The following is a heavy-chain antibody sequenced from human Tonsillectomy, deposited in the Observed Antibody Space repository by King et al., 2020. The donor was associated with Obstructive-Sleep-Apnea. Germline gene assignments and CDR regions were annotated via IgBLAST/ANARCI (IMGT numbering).Heavy chain of an antibody. J-gene: IGHJ6*02. V-gene: IGHV4-39*07. CDR1: GGSISSSSYY. D-gene: IGHD6-19*01. Sequence: QLQESGPGLVKPSETLSLTCTVSGGSISSSSYYWGWIRQPPGKGLEWIGSIYYSGSTYYNPSLKSRVTISVDTSKNQFSLKLSSVTAADTAVYYCARDGSGWYGYYYYYGMDVWGQGTTVTVSS. CDR3: ARDGSGWYGYYYYYGMDV. CDR2: IYYSGST.